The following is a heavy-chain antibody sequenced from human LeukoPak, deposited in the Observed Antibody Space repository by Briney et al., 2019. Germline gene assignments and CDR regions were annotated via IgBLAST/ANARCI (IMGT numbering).Heavy chain of an antibody. V-gene: IGHV1-69*01. CDR2: IIPIFGTS. J-gene: IGHJ6*03. Sequence: ASVKVSCKASGGTFSSYAISWVRQAPGQGLEWMGGIIPIFGTSNYAQKFQGRVTITADESTSTVYMELSSLRPDDTAVYYCARARGFGELFRVYYYYMDVWGKGTTVTVSS. CDR3: ARARGFGELFRVYYYYMDV. CDR1: GGTFSSYA. D-gene: IGHD3-10*01.